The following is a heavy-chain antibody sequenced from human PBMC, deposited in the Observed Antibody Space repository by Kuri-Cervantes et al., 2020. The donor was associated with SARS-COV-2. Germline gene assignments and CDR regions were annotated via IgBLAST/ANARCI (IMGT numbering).Heavy chain of an antibody. J-gene: IGHJ5*02. CDR1: GFTFSSYA. V-gene: IGHV3-23*01. CDR3: ARIVGGGSWFDP. D-gene: IGHD1-26*01. CDR2: ISGSGGST. Sequence: GGSLRLSCAASGFTFSSYAMSWVRQAPGKGLEWVSAISGSGGSTYYADSVKGRFTTSRDNAKNSLYLQMNSLRAEDTAVYYCARIVGGGSWFDPWGQGTLVTVSS.